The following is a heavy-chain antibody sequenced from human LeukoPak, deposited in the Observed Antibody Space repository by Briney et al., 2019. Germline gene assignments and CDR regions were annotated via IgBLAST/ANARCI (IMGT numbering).Heavy chain of an antibody. V-gene: IGHV1-69*13. CDR3: ATQPQNYYDSSGYYCYYFDY. CDR2: IIPIFGTA. CDR1: GGTFSSYA. D-gene: IGHD3-22*01. Sequence: SVKVFCKVSGGTFSSYAISWVRQAPGQGLVWMGGIIPIFGTANYAQKFQGRVTITADESTSTAYMELSSLRSEETAVYYCATQPQNYYDSSGYYCYYFDYWGQGTLVTVSS. J-gene: IGHJ4*02.